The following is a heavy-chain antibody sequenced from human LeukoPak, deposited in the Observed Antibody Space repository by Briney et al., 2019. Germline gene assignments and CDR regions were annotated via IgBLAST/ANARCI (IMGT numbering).Heavy chain of an antibody. J-gene: IGHJ4*02. CDR3: ARRLRGYSYGIDY. CDR1: GGSISSSSYY. Sequence: SKTLSLTCTVSGGSISSSSYYWGWIRQPPGKGLEWIGSIYYSGSTHYNPSLKSRVTISVDTSKNQFSLKLSSVTAADTAVYYCARRLRGYSYGIDYWGQGTLVTVSS. CDR2: IYYSGST. D-gene: IGHD5-18*01. V-gene: IGHV4-39*01.